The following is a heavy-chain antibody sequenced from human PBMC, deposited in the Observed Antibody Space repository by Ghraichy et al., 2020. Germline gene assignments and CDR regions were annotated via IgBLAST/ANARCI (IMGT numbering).Heavy chain of an antibody. CDR3: ARDQGYSSSLVRS. Sequence: GGSLRLSCAASGFTFSSYGMHWVRQAPGKGLEWVAVIWYDGSNKYYADSVKGRFTISRDNSKNTLYPQMNSLRAEDTAVYYCARDQGYSSSLVRSWGQGTLVTVSS. CDR2: IWYDGSNK. J-gene: IGHJ4*02. V-gene: IGHV3-33*08. CDR1: GFTFSSYG. D-gene: IGHD6-6*01.